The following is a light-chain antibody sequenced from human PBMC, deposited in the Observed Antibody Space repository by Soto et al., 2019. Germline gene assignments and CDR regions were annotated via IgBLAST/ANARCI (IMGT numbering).Light chain of an antibody. V-gene: IGKV3-20*01. J-gene: IGKJ1*01. CDR3: QQYGSSPWT. Sequence: EIVLTQSPGTLSVSPGERATLSCRASQSISSRYLVWYQHKPGQAPRLLIYGASNRATGIPDRFSVSGSGTYFPLIISRLEPEDFAVYYCQQYGSSPWTFGQGTKVEIK. CDR2: GAS. CDR1: QSISSRY.